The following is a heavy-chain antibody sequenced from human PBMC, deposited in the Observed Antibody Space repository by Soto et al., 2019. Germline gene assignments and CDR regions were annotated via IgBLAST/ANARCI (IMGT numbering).Heavy chain of an antibody. CDR1: GFTFSSYW. CDR3: ARGLMHLYGMDV. CDR2: IYTDGSRT. Sequence: EVQLVESGGGLVQPGGSLRLSCAASGFTFSSYWMHWVRQAPGKGLVWVSRIYTDGSRTNYADSVKGRFTISRDNAKNTLYLQINSLRAEDTAVYYCARGLMHLYGMDVWGRGTTVTVSS. D-gene: IGHD3-16*01. V-gene: IGHV3-74*01. J-gene: IGHJ6*02.